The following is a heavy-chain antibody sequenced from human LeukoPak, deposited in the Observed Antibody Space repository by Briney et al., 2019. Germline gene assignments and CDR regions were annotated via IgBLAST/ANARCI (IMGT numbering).Heavy chain of an antibody. CDR2: IGSSGINI. J-gene: IGHJ4*02. V-gene: IGHV3-48*03. Sequence: RGSLRLSCAASGFTLSTYEMNRGRQAPGKGLEWIAYIGSSGINIYYAEYVKGRFTISRDDAKNSLYLQMNSLRAEDTAVYYCARGALGYCNSINCPQLDYWGEGALVSVSS. D-gene: IGHD2-2*01. CDR1: GFTLSTYE. CDR3: ARGALGYCNSINCPQLDY.